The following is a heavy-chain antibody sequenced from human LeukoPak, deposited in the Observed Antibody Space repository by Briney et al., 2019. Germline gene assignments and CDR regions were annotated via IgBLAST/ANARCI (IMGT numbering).Heavy chain of an antibody. CDR3: ARTDPDIAID. CDR1: GGSISGSSYY. D-gene: IGHD5-12*01. V-gene: IGHV4-39*07. Sequence: SETLSLTCTVSGGSISGSSYYWGWIRQPPGKGLEWIGSIYYSGSTYYNPSLKSRVTISVDTSKNQFSLKLSSVTAADTAVYYCARTDPDIAIDWGQGTLVTVSS. J-gene: IGHJ4*02. CDR2: IYYSGST.